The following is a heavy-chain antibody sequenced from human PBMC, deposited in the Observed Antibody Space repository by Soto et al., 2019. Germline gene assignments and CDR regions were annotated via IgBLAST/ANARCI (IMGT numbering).Heavy chain of an antibody. CDR2: INHSGST. D-gene: IGHD5-12*01. J-gene: IGHJ6*02. CDR3: ARVRRDGYNNYYYYGMDV. V-gene: IGHV4-34*01. Sequence: PSETLSLTCAVYGGSFSGYYWSWIRQPPGKGLEWIGEINHSGSTNYNPSFKSRVSISVDTSKNQFSLKLSSVTAADTAVYYCARVRRDGYNNYYYYGMDVWGQGTTVTVSS. CDR1: GGSFSGYY.